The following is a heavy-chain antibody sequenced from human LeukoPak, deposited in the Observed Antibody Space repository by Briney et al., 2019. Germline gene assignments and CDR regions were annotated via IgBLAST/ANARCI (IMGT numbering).Heavy chain of an antibody. J-gene: IGHJ5*02. Sequence: ASVKVSCKASGYTFTSYYMHWVRQPPGQGLEWMGIINPSGGSTSYAQKFQGRVTMTRDTSTSTVYMELSSLRSEDTAVYYCARETGDDSSGFYDGFDPWGQGTLVTVSS. CDR3: ARETGDDSSGFYDGFDP. V-gene: IGHV1-46*01. CDR2: INPSGGST. D-gene: IGHD6-19*01. CDR1: GYTFTSYY.